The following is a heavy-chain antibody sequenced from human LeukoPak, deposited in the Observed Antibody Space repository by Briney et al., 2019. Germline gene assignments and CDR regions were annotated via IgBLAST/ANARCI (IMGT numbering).Heavy chain of an antibody. V-gene: IGHV3-33*01. CDR3: ARSLSVRPGVTFVPYYYGMDV. J-gene: IGHJ6*02. CDR1: GFTFSSYG. Sequence: PGGSLRLSCAASGFTFSSYGMHWVRQAPGKGLEWVAVIWYDGSNKYYADSVKGRFTISRDNSKNMLYLQMNSLRAEDTAVYYCARSLSVRPGVTFVPYYYGMDVWGQGTTVTVSS. D-gene: IGHD2-21*02. CDR2: IWYDGSNK.